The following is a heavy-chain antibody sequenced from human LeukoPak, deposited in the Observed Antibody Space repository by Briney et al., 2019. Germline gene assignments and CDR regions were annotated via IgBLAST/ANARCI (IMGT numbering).Heavy chain of an antibody. CDR1: GFTFSSYG. V-gene: IGHV3-30*18. CDR3: AKDRYGSGKNWFDP. D-gene: IGHD3-10*01. J-gene: IGHJ5*02. Sequence: GGSLRLSCAASGFTFSSYGMHWVRQAPGKGLEWVAVISYDGSNKYYADSVKGRFTISRDNSKNTLYLQMNSLRAEDTAVYYCAKDRYGSGKNWFDPWGQGTLVTVSS. CDR2: ISYDGSNK.